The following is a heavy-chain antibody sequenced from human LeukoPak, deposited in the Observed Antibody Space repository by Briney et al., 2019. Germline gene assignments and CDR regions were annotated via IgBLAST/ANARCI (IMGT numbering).Heavy chain of an antibody. V-gene: IGHV3-7*01. CDR1: GFSFSNDW. D-gene: IGHD4-17*01. Sequence: GGSLRLSCAASGFSFSNDWMCWVRQAPGKGLEWVANINQDESKKYYVDSVKGRFTISRDNAKNSLYLQMSSLRAEDTAVYYCARQSTYGDFDFWAQGTLVIVSS. J-gene: IGHJ4*02. CDR2: INQDESKK. CDR3: ARQSTYGDFDF.